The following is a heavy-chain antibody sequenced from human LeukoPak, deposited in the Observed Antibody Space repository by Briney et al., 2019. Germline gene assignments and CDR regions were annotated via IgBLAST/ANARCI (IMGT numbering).Heavy chain of an antibody. Sequence: ASVKVSCKASGYTFTSYGISWVRQAPGQGLEWMGWISAYNGNSNYAQKLQGRVTMTTDTSTSTAYMELRSLRSDDTAVYYCARVTPAVYYDILTGYYNNYLDYWGQGTLVTVSS. V-gene: IGHV1-18*01. D-gene: IGHD3-9*01. J-gene: IGHJ4*02. CDR3: ARVTPAVYYDILTGYYNNYLDY. CDR1: GYTFTSYG. CDR2: ISAYNGNS.